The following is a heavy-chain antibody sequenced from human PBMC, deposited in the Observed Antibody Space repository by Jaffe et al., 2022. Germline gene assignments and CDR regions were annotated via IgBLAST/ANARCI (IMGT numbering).Heavy chain of an antibody. D-gene: IGHD3-9*01. Sequence: QVQLQESGPGLVKPSQTLSLTCTVSGGSISSGSYYWSWIRQPAGKGLEWIGRIYTSGSTNYNPSLKSRVTISVDTSKNQFSLKLSSVTAADTAVYYCAREEAPISFDWLLYHSMVIDYWGQGTLVTVSS. CDR1: GGSISSGSYY. CDR2: IYTSGST. V-gene: IGHV4-61*02. CDR3: AREEAPISFDWLLYHSMVIDY. J-gene: IGHJ4*02.